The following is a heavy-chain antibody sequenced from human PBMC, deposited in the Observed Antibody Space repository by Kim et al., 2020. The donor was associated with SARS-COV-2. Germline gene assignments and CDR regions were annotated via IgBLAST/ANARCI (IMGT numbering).Heavy chain of an antibody. V-gene: IGHV3-73*01. CDR2: IRSKANSYAT. CDR3: TRRNYGSGSYYGPSYYYGMDV. J-gene: IGHJ6*02. Sequence: GGSLRLSCAASGFTFSGSAMHWVRQASGKGLEWVGRIRSKANSYATAYAASVKGRFTISRDDSKNTAYRQMNSLKTEDTAVYYCTRRNYGSGSYYGPSYYYGMDVWGQGTTVTVSS. D-gene: IGHD3-10*01. CDR1: GFTFSGSA.